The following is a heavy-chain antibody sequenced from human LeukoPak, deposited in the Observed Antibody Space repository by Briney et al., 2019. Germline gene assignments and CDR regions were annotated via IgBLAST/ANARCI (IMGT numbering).Heavy chain of an antibody. J-gene: IGHJ4*02. V-gene: IGHV3-48*01. CDR2: ISSSSSTI. Sequence: GGSLRLSCAASGFTFSSYSMNWVRQAPGKGLEWVSYISSSSSTIYYADSVKGRFTISRDNSKNTLYLEVISLTAEDTAVYYCAKDDAWLRFGEWSQGTLVTVSS. CDR3: AKDDAWLRFGE. CDR1: GFTFSSYS. D-gene: IGHD3-10*01.